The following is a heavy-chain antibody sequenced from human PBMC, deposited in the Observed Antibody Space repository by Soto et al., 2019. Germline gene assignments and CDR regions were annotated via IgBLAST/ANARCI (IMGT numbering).Heavy chain of an antibody. CDR3: ATDCSGGSCYGASGMDV. CDR1: GGTFGRYA. Sequence: QVQLEQSGAEVKKPGSSVKVSCKASGGTFGRYAISWVRRAPGQSLEWIGQINAGFGATDLAQMFQGRVTITADKSTTTVYMELSSLRSDDTAVYYCATDCSGGSCYGASGMDVWGQGTTVTVSS. D-gene: IGHD2-15*01. CDR2: INAGFGAT. V-gene: IGHV1-69*06. J-gene: IGHJ6*02.